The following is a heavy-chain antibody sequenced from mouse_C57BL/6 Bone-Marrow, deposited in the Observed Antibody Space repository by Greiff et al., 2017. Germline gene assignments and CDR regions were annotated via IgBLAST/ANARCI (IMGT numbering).Heavy chain of an antibody. CDR3: TKSNYWFAY. CDR1: GFTFSNAW. V-gene: IGHV6-6*01. D-gene: IGHD2-5*01. Sequence: EVKLVEPGGGLVQPGGSMKLSCAASGFTFSNAWMDWVRQSPEQGLEWVAEIRNKANSHATYYAESVKGRFTISRDDSKSSVYLQMNSLRAEDTGIYYCTKSNYWFAYWGQGTLVTVSA. CDR2: IRNKANSHAT. J-gene: IGHJ3*01.